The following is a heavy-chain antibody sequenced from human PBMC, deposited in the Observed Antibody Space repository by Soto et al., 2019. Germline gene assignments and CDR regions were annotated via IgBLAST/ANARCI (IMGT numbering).Heavy chain of an antibody. CDR1: GFTFTYYW. D-gene: IGHD2-21*02. CDR3: GREGDSCYFDL. J-gene: IGHJ2*01. Sequence: EVQLAESGGGLVQPGGSLRLSCATSGFTFTYYWMTWVRQAPGKGLEWVASIRQDGGVIHYVDSVRGRFTISRDNAKNSVSLQMDSLRVEDTAVYYCGREGDSCYFDLWGRGTLVTVSS. CDR2: IRQDGGVI. V-gene: IGHV3-7*01.